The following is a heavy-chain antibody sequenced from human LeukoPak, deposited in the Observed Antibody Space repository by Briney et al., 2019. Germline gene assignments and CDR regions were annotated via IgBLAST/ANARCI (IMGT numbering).Heavy chain of an antibody. CDR2: IDPSDSST. CDR1: GYSFTSYW. V-gene: IGHV5-10-1*01. J-gene: IGHJ4*02. Sequence: GECRKISCKGSGYSFTSYWISWVRQMPGKGLEWMGRIDPSDSSTHYSPSFQGPVPNSADKSISTASLQWRSLKASDTAMYYCARRVSPSGGWYFFDHWGQGTLIT. CDR3: ARRVSPSGGWYFFDH. D-gene: IGHD3-10*01.